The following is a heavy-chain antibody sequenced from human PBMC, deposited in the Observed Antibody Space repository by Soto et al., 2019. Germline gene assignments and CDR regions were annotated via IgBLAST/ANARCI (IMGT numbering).Heavy chain of an antibody. J-gene: IGHJ4*02. CDR1: GGSISSSSYY. CDR3: ARHAPPDGSGSYY. Sequence: PSETLSLTCTVSGGSISSSSYYWGWIRQPPGKGLEWIGSIYYSGSTYYNPSLKSRVTISVDTSKNQFSLKLSSVTAADTAVYYCARHAPPDGSGSYYWGQGTQVTVSS. V-gene: IGHV4-39*01. D-gene: IGHD3-10*01. CDR2: IYYSGST.